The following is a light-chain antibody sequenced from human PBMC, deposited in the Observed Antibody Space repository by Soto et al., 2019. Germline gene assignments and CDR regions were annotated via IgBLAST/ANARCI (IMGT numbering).Light chain of an antibody. Sequence: EIVLTQSPATLSVSPGERATLSCRASQNVGNNFAWYQQKPDQAPGLLIFATSTRATGVPARFSGSGSGTEFTLTISSLQSEDFAVYYCQQYGDWPLTFGGGAKVEIE. CDR1: QNVGNN. CDR3: QQYGDWPLT. V-gene: IGKV3-15*01. CDR2: ATS. J-gene: IGKJ4*01.